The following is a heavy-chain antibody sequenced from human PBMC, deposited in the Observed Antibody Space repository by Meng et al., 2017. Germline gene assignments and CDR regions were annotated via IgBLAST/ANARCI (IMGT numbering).Heavy chain of an antibody. J-gene: IGHJ5*02. CDR2: IIPSFGTA. CDR1: GGTFSSYA. CDR3: ARVGGGYNSNGFDA. V-gene: IGHV1-69*05. D-gene: IGHD5-24*01. Sequence: SVKVSCKASGGTFSSYAISWVRQAPGQGLEWMGGIIPSFGTANYAQKFQGRVTITTDESMSTAYMELSSLRSEDTAVYYCARVGGGYNSNGFDAWGQGTLVTVSS.